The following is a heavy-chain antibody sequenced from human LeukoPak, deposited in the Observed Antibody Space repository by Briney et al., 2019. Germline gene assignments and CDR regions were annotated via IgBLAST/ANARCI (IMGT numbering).Heavy chain of an antibody. V-gene: IGHV3-7*01. D-gene: IGHD6-13*01. CDR2: IKQDGSEK. CDR1: GFTFSSYW. CDR3: GGHHSSSWYEYYYYYGMDV. J-gene: IGHJ6*02. Sequence: QAGGSLRLSCAASGFTFSSYWMSWVHQAPGKGLEWVANIKQDGSEKYYVDSVKGRFTISRDNAKNSLYLQMNSLRAEDTAVYYCGGHHSSSWYEYYYYYGMDVWGQGTTVTVSS.